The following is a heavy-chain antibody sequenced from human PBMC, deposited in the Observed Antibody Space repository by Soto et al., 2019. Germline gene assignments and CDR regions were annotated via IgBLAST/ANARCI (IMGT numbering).Heavy chain of an antibody. V-gene: IGHV4-39*01. Sequence: NPSETLSLTCTVSGGSISSSSYYWGRIRQPPGKGLEWIGSIYYSGSTYYNPSLKSRVTISVDTSKNQFSLKLSSVTAADTAVYYCAASPYYYDSSGYYPPWFDPWGQGTLVTVSS. D-gene: IGHD3-22*01. CDR1: GGSISSSSYY. J-gene: IGHJ5*02. CDR3: AASPYYYDSSGYYPPWFDP. CDR2: IYYSGST.